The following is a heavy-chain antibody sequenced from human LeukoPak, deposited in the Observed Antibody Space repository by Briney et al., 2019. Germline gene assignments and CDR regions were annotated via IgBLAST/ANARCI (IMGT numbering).Heavy chain of an antibody. V-gene: IGHV1-69*04. J-gene: IGHJ5*02. CDR2: IIPILGIA. CDR3: ARDPPPPRLIAAAGRRAPDWFDP. CDR1: GYTLTELS. Sequence: SVKVSCKVSGYTLTELSIHWVRQAPGQGLEWMGRIIPILGIANYAQKFQGRVTITADKSTSTAYMELSSLRSEDTAVYYCARDPPPPRLIAAAGRRAPDWFDPWGQGTLVTVSS. D-gene: IGHD6-13*01.